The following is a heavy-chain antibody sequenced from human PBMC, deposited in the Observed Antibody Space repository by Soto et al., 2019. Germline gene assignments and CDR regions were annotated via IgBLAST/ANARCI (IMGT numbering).Heavy chain of an antibody. Sequence: GASVKVSCKASGGSFGSSAVSWVRQAPAQGLEWMGEIIPVFDKANYAQNFQGRLTITADEPTGTVFMQLSSLRSEATAVYFCARLRRDWGDAFDLWGLGTLVTVSS. CDR2: IIPVFDKA. CDR3: ARLRRDWGDAFDL. CDR1: GGSFGSSA. V-gene: IGHV1-69*13. D-gene: IGHD3-16*01. J-gene: IGHJ3*01.